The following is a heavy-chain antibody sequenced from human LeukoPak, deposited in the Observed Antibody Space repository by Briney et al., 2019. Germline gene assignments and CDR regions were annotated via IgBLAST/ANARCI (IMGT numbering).Heavy chain of an antibody. Sequence: GGSLRLSCAASGFTFSSYAMHWVRQAPGKGLEYVSAISSNGGSTYYANSVKGRFTISRDNSKNTLYLQMGSLRAEDMAVYYCARGMTWDTAAFDYWGQGTPVTVSS. CDR1: GFTFSSYA. D-gene: IGHD5-18*01. V-gene: IGHV3-64*01. J-gene: IGHJ4*02. CDR2: ISSNGGST. CDR3: ARGMTWDTAAFDY.